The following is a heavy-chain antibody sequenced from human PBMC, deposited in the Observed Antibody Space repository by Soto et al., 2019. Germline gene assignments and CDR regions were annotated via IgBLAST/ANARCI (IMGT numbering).Heavy chain of an antibody. CDR2: IKQDGSEK. J-gene: IGHJ4*02. CDR1: GFTFSSYW. D-gene: IGHD3-22*01. V-gene: IGHV3-7*04. CDR3: ARARADYYDSSGYPLGY. Sequence: EVQLVESGGGLVQPGGSLRLSCAASGFTFSSYWMSWVRQAPGKGLEWVANIKQDGSEKYYVDSVKGRFTISRDNAKNSLYLQMNILRAEDTAVYYCARARADYYDSSGYPLGYWGQGTLVTVPS.